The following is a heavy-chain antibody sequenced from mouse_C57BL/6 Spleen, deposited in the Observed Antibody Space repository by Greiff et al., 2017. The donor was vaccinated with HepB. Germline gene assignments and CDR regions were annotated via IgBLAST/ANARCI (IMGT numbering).Heavy chain of an antibody. D-gene: IGHD2-4*01. CDR2: ISGGGGNT. V-gene: IGHV5-9*01. CDR1: GFTFSSYT. Sequence: EVMLVESGGGLVKPGGSLKLSCAASGFTFSSYTMSWVRQTPEKRLEWVATISGGGGNTYYPDSVKGRFTISRDNAKNTLYLQMSSLRSEDTALYYCARLYDYDGFAYWGQGTLVTVSA. J-gene: IGHJ3*01. CDR3: ARLYDYDGFAY.